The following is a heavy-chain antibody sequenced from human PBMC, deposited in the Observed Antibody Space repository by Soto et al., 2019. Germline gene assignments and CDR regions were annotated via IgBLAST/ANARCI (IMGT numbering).Heavy chain of an antibody. CDR2: TYYRSKWYN. CDR3: AREDYGALNCFDP. J-gene: IGHJ5*02. D-gene: IGHD4-17*01. CDR1: GDSVSSNSAA. V-gene: IGHV6-1*01. Sequence: SQTLSLTCAISGDSVSSNSAAWSWIRQSPSRGLEWLGRTYYRSKWYNDYAVSVKSRITINPDTSKNQLSLQLNSVTPEDTAVYYCAREDYGALNCFDPWSQGALVTVSS.